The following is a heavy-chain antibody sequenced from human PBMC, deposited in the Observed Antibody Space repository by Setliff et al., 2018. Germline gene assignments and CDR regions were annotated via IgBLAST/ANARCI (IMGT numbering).Heavy chain of an antibody. D-gene: IGHD1-26*01. Sequence: PSETLSLTCTVSGGSISNYYWSWIRQPAGKGLEWIGRIYTNGSTNYNPSLKSRVTMSVDTSKNQFSLKLSSVTAADTAVYYCARKGISALSGAFDMWGQGTMVTVSS. CDR1: GGSISNYY. CDR2: IYTNGST. J-gene: IGHJ3*02. CDR3: ARKGISALSGAFDM. V-gene: IGHV4-4*07.